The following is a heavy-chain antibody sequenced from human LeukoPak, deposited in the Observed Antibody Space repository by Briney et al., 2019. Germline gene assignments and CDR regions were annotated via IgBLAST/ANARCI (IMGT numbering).Heavy chain of an antibody. V-gene: IGHV3-7*03. CDR2: IKEDGSSQ. D-gene: IGHD6-19*01. CDR1: EFTFSNSW. J-gene: IGHJ4*02. Sequence: LPGGSRRLSCVASEFTFSNSWMTWARKAPGKGLEWVGHIKEDGSSQNYADSVKGRFTISRDNAKSSLHLQMNGLRAEDTAMYYCVKDSGWFHFDSWGQGTLVTVSS. CDR3: VKDSGWFHFDS.